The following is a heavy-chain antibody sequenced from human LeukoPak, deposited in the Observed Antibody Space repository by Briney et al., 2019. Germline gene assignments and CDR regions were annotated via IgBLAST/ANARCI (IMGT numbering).Heavy chain of an antibody. V-gene: IGHV3-21*04. J-gene: IGHJ1*01. CDR2: ISSSSTYI. CDR1: GFTFSTYS. Sequence: GGSLRLSCAASGFTFSTYSMNWVRQAPGKGLEWVSSISSSSTYIYYADSVKGRFTISRDNAKNSLYLQMNSLRAEDTALYYCAKAAYSSSSEYFQHWGQGTLVTVSS. D-gene: IGHD6-13*01. CDR3: AKAAYSSSSEYFQH.